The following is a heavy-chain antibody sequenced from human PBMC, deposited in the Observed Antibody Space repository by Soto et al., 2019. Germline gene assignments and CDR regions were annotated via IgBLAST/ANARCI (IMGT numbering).Heavy chain of an antibody. D-gene: IGHD5-12*01. J-gene: IGHJ6*02. CDR1: GFTFDDYA. CDR3: AKDQRGGYYYYYYGMDV. V-gene: IGHV3-9*01. CDR2: ISWNSGSI. Sequence: EVPLVESGGGLVQPGRSLRLSCAASGFTFDDYAMHWVRQAPGKGLEWVSGISWNSGSIGYADSVKGRFTISRDNAKNSLYLQMNSLRAEDTALYYCAKDQRGGYYYYYYGMDVWGQGTTVTVSS.